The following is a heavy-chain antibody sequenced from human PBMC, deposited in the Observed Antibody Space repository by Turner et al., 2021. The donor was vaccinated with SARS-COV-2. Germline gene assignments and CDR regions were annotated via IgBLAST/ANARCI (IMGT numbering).Heavy chain of an antibody. D-gene: IGHD3-10*01. V-gene: IGHV3-21*01. CDR2: ISSSSSYI. CDR3: ASEVGYYGSGSTNWFDP. CDR1: GVTFSTYI. Sequence: EVQLVESGGGRVKPGGSRRPSCAASGVTFSTYIMNWVRQAPGKGLEWVSSISSSSSYIYYAVSVKGRFTISRDNAKNSLYLQMNSLRAEDTGVYYCASEVGYYGSGSTNWFDPWGQGTLVTVSS. J-gene: IGHJ5*02.